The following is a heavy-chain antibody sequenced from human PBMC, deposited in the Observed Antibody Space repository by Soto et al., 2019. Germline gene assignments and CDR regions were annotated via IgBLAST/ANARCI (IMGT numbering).Heavy chain of an antibody. V-gene: IGHV4-30-4*08. CDR3: ARYSGSYFHFDY. CDR1: GGSISNGDYY. CDR2: IYHSGST. Sequence: QVQLQESGPGLVKPSQTLSLTCTVSGGSISNGDYYWGWIRQPPGKGLEWIGNIYHSGSTYYYPSLTSRVIISVDTSKNQFALKLSSVTAADTAVYYCARYSGSYFHFDYWGQGTLVTVSS. J-gene: IGHJ4*02. D-gene: IGHD1-26*01.